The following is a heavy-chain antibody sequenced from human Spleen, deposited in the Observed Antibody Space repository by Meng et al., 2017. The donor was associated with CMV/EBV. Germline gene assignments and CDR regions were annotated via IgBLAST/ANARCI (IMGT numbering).Heavy chain of an antibody. V-gene: IGHV3-74*01. J-gene: IGHJ5*02. Sequence: GESLQISCAASGFTFSSHWMHWVRQAPGKGLIWLSRINGDETDRSYVDSVKGRFTISRDNTKNTLFLEMHSLSDEDTAVYYCGRQGSAWYIDPWGRGTLVTVSS. CDR2: INGDETDR. CDR3: GRQGSAWYIDP. CDR1: GFTFSSHW. D-gene: IGHD1-14*01.